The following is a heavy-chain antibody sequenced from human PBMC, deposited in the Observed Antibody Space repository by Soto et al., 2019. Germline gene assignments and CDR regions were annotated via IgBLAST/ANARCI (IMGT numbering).Heavy chain of an antibody. CDR2: IYSGGST. J-gene: IGHJ4*02. CDR1: GFTVSSNY. V-gene: IGHV3-53*01. Sequence: EVQLVESGGGLIQPGGSLRLSCAASGFTVSSNYMSWVRQAPGKGLEWVSVIYSGGSTYYADSVKGRFTISRDTSKNTLYLQMNSLRAEDTAVYYCARVKPGSRGGLGYWGQGTLVTVSS. D-gene: IGHD2-15*01. CDR3: ARVKPGSRGGLGY.